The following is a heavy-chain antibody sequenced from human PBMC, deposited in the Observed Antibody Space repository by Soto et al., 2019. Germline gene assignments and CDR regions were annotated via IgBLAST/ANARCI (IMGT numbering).Heavy chain of an antibody. V-gene: IGHV4-59*01. J-gene: IGHJ4*02. CDR3: ARGGPSDWNYYVS. D-gene: IGHD3-9*01. CDR1: GDSISGYY. CDR2: IYYSGNT. Sequence: PSETLSLTCNVSGDSISGYYWSWIRQPPGKGLELIGYIYYSGNTNYNPSLKSRVTLSVDTSKNQFSLKLSSVTAADTAIYYCARGGPSDWNYYVSWGQGTLGTVSS.